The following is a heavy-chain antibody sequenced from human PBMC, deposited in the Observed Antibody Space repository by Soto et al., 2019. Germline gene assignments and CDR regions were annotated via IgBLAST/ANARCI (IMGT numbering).Heavy chain of an antibody. CDR3: ASGGDYFDY. D-gene: IGHD3-16*01. CDR1: GFTFSSYG. CDR2: IWYDGSNK. V-gene: IGHV3-33*01. J-gene: IGHJ4*02. Sequence: QVQLVESGGGVVQPGMSLRLSCAASGFTFSSYGMHWVRQAPGKGLGWVALIWYDGSNKYYADSVKGQFTISRDNSRDKLYLQMNSLRAEDTAVYYCASGGDYFDYWGQGTLVTVSS.